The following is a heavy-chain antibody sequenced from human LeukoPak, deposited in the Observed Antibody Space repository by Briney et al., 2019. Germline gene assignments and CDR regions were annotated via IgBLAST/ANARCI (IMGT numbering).Heavy chain of an antibody. J-gene: IGHJ4*02. CDR3: ARQRGTTVTTYQVY. CDR1: GFTVSSDF. Sequence: GGSLRLSCAASGFTVSSDFMIWVRQAPGRGLEWVSILYSGGNTYYAGSVKGRFTISRDNSKNTLFLQMNSLRAEDTAVYYCARQRGTTVTTYQVYWGQGPLVTVSS. V-gene: IGHV3-66*04. D-gene: IGHD4-17*01. CDR2: LYSGGNT.